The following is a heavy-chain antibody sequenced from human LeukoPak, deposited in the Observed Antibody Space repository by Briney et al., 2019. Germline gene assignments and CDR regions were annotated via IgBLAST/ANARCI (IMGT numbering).Heavy chain of an antibody. V-gene: IGHV3-30*03. CDR2: ISYDGSNK. J-gene: IGHJ3*02. CDR3: AREGVDTAMVRDAFDT. D-gene: IGHD5-18*01. Sequence: PGGSLRLSCAASGFTFSSYGMHWVRQAPGKGLEWVAVISYDGSNKYYADSVKGRFTISRDNSKNTLYLQMNSLRAEDTAVYYCAREGVDTAMVRDAFDTWGQGTMVTVSS. CDR1: GFTFSSYG.